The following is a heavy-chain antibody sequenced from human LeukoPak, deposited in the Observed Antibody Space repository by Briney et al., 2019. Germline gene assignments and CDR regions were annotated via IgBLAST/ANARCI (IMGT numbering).Heavy chain of an antibody. D-gene: IGHD6-19*01. J-gene: IGHJ3*02. CDR1: GGSISSYY. CDR2: IYYSGST. V-gene: IGHV4-59*01. CDR3: ARTSSGWSGDAFDI. Sequence: SETLSLTCTVSGGSISSYYWSWIRQPPGKGLERIGYIYYSGSTNYNPSLKSRVTISVDTSKNQFSLKLSSVTAADTAVYYCARTSSGWSGDAFDIWGQGTMVTVSS.